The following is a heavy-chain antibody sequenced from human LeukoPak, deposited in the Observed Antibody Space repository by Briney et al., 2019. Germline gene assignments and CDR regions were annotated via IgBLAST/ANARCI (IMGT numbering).Heavy chain of an antibody. CDR3: ARVYLGVYYYGSSGYSHLDY. D-gene: IGHD3-22*01. J-gene: IGHJ4*02. Sequence: SVKVSCKASRYTFTDYYMHWVRQAPGQGLEWMGWINPNSGGTNYAQKFQGRVTMTRDTSISTAYMELSRLRSDDTAVYYCARVYLGVYYYGSSGYSHLDYWGQGTLVTVSS. CDR1: RYTFTDYY. CDR2: INPNSGGT. V-gene: IGHV1-2*02.